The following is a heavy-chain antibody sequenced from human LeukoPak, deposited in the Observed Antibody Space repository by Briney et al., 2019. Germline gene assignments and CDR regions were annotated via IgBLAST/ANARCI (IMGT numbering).Heavy chain of an antibody. CDR2: INPNSGGT. CDR3: ARDFWSGYYSGGYYFDY. J-gene: IGHJ4*02. V-gene: IGHV1-2*02. CDR1: GYTFTSYY. D-gene: IGHD3-3*01. Sequence: ASVKVSCKASGYTFTSYYMHWVRQAPGQGLEWMGWINPNSGGTNYAQKFQGRVTMTRDTSISTAYMELSRLRSDYTAVYYCARDFWSGYYSGGYYFDYWGQGTLVTVSS.